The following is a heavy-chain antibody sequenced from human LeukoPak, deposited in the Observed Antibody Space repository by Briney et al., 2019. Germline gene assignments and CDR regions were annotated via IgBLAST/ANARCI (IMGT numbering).Heavy chain of an antibody. D-gene: IGHD1-1*01. J-gene: IGHJ4*02. Sequence: PGGALRLSCAGSGFTSVFTFSSRWVHWVRHSPAQGLVWIEVVKADDIPNYAASANDRFTGSIDSAKNTLYLQMNHLRVEDTALYFCPPLAYTSDWGEGTLVTAPS. V-gene: IGHV3-74*01. CDR2: VKADDIP. CDR1: GFTSVFTFSSRW. CDR3: PPLAYTSD.